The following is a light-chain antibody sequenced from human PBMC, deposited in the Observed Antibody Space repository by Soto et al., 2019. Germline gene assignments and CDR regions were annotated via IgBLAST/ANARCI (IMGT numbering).Light chain of an antibody. Sequence: QSALTQPASVSGSAGQSITISCTGTSSDIGAYNYDSWYQQHHPGEAPKLIIYDVSHRPPGVSNRFSGSKSGNTASLTISGLQTEDEADYYCSSYTSATTYFFGTGTKLTVL. CDR1: SSDIGAYNY. V-gene: IGLV2-14*03. CDR2: DVS. J-gene: IGLJ1*01. CDR3: SSYTSATTYF.